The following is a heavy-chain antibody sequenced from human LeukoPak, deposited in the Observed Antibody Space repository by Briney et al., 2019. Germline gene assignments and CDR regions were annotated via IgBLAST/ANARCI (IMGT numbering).Heavy chain of an antibody. CDR1: GGSIISYY. D-gene: IGHD6-6*01. CDR3: ARLYSSSFPLY. J-gene: IGHJ4*02. Sequence: SETLSLTCTVSGGSIISYYWIWLRQPPVKGLEWIGYIYYSGSTNYNPSLKSRVTISVNTSKNQSSLKLSSVTAADTAVYYCARLYSSSFPLYWGQGTLVTVSS. V-gene: IGHV4-59*08. CDR2: IYYSGST.